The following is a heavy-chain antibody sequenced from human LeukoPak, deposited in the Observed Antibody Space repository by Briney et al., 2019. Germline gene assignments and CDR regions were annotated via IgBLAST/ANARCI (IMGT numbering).Heavy chain of an antibody. CDR1: GFTVSSNY. V-gene: IGHV3-53*01. D-gene: IGHD1-14*01. J-gene: IGHJ4*02. CDR3: AKFSTGLPIFDY. CDR2: IYSGGST. Sequence: GGSLRLSCAASGFTVSSNYMSWVRQAPGKGLEWVSVIYSGGSTYYADSVKGRFTISRDNSKNTLYLQMNSLRAEDTAVYYCAKFSTGLPIFDYWGQGTLVTVS.